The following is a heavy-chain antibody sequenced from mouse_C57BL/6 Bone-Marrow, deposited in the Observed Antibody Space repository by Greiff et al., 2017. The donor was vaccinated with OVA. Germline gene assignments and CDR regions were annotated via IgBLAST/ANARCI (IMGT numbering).Heavy chain of an antibody. CDR1: GYSITSGYY. D-gene: IGHD1-1*01. J-gene: IGHJ3*01. CDR2: ISYDGSN. Sequence: EVQLQESGPGLVKPSQSLSLTCSVTGYSITSGYYWNWIRQFPGNKLEWMGYISYDGSNNYNPSLKNRISITRDTSKNQFFLKLNSVTTEDTATYYCAREGYYYGSSGWFAYWGQGTLVTVSA. CDR3: AREGYYYGSSGWFAY. V-gene: IGHV3-6*01.